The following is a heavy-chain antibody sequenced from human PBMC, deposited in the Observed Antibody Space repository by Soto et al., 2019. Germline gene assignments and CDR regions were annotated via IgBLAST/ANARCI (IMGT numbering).Heavy chain of an antibody. D-gene: IGHD3-16*01. Sequence: SETLSLTCTVSGGSVSSGSYYWGWIRQPPGKGLEWIGYIYYSGSTNYNPSLKSRVTISVDTSKNQFSLKLSSVTAADTAVYYCARDRDYVLAYWGQGTLVTVSS. J-gene: IGHJ4*02. CDR2: IYYSGST. V-gene: IGHV4-61*01. CDR1: GGSVSSGSYY. CDR3: ARDRDYVLAY.